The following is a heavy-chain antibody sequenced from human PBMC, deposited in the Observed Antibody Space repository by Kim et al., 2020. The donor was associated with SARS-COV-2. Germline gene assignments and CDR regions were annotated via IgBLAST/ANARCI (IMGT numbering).Heavy chain of an antibody. CDR3: ARGGLGGYSYGRGGYYYYGMDV. CDR1: GFTVSSNY. J-gene: IGHJ6*02. V-gene: IGHV3-53*01. Sequence: GGSLRLSCAASGFTVSSNYMSWVRQAPGKGLEWVSVIYSGGSTYYADSVKGRFTISRDNSKNTLYLQMNSLRAEDTAVYYCARGGLGGYSYGRGGYYYYGMDVWGQGTTVTVSS. D-gene: IGHD5-18*01. CDR2: IYSGGST.